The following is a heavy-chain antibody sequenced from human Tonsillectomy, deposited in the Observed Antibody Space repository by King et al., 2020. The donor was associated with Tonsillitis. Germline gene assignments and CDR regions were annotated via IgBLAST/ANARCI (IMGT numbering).Heavy chain of an antibody. J-gene: IGHJ5*02. CDR2: IYYSGSS. D-gene: IGHD3-10*01. Sequence: VQLQESGPGLVKPSQTLSLTCTVSGGSISSGDYYWSWIRQLPGKGLEWIGYIYYSGSSYYNPSLRSRVTISVDTSKNQFSLKLSSVTAADTAVYYCVRAATMVRGDWFDPWGQGTLVTVSS. CDR1: GGSISSGDYY. V-gene: IGHV4-30-4*01. CDR3: VRAATMVRGDWFDP.